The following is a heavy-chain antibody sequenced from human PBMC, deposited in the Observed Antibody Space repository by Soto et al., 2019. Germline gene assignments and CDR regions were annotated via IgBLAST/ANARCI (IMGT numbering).Heavy chain of an antibody. CDR1: GGSFSGYY. CDR3: ARVGIAAAVEYYYGMDV. J-gene: IGHJ6*02. V-gene: IGHV4-34*01. Sequence: SETLSLTCAVYGGSFSGYYWSWIRQPPGKGLEWIGEINHSGSTNYNPSLKSRVTISVDTSKNQFSLKLSSVTVADTAVYYCARVGIAAAVEYYYGMDVWGQGTTVTV. CDR2: INHSGST. D-gene: IGHD6-13*01.